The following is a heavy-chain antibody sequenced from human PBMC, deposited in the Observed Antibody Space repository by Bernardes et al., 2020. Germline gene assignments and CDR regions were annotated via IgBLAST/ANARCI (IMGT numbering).Heavy chain of an antibody. CDR1: GFTFSDYS. CDR2: ISHDGTNK. D-gene: IGHD1-7*01. CDR3: ARAMGTYLDF. Sequence: GGSLRLSCATSGFTFSDYSMHWVRQAPGKGLEWVAFISHDGTNKYYAGSMRGRFTIPSDNSKNTLYLQMNSLRAEDTAVYYCARAMGTYLDFWGQGTLVTVSS. J-gene: IGHJ4*02. V-gene: IGHV3-30*04.